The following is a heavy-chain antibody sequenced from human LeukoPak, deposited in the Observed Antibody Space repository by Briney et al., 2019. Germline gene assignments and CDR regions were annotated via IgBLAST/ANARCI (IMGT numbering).Heavy chain of an antibody. Sequence: SETLSLTCAVYGGSFSGYYWSWIRQPPGKGLEWIGEINHSGSTNYNPSLKSRVTISVDTPKNQFSLKLSSVTAADTAVYYCARGGVTIFGVVIPSNWFDPWGQGTLVTVSS. V-gene: IGHV4-34*01. CDR2: INHSGST. J-gene: IGHJ5*02. CDR1: GGSFSGYY. CDR3: ARGGVTIFGVVIPSNWFDP. D-gene: IGHD3-3*01.